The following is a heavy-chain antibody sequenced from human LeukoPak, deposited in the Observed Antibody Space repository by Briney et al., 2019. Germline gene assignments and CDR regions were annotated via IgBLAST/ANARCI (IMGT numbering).Heavy chain of an antibody. Sequence: GGSLRLSCAASEFTFSSYSMNWVRQAPGKGLEWVSYISSSSSYTNYADSVKGRFTISRDNAKNSLYLQMNSLRAEDTAVYYCARDASGALGGDFYYYGMDVWGQGTTVTVSS. CDR2: ISSSSSYT. CDR3: ARDASGALGGDFYYYGMDV. J-gene: IGHJ6*02. D-gene: IGHD3-16*01. CDR1: EFTFSSYS. V-gene: IGHV3-21*05.